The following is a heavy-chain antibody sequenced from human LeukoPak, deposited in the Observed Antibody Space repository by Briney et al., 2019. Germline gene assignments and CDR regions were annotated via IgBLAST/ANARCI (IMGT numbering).Heavy chain of an antibody. V-gene: IGHV3-66*01. D-gene: IGHD6-19*01. CDR3: ARGATRTAVAGD. CDR2: IYSGGRT. Sequence: GGSLRLSCAASGFTFSSNYMTWVRQALGKGLEWVSGIYSGGRTYYADSVRGRFTISRDNPNNTLYLQMNSLRVEDTALYYCARGATRTAVAGDWGQGTLVTVSS. CDR1: GFTFSSNY. J-gene: IGHJ4*02.